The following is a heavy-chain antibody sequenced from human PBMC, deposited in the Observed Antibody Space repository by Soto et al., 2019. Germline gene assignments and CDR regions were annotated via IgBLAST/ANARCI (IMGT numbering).Heavy chain of an antibody. D-gene: IGHD2-15*01. V-gene: IGHV1-18*01. CDR2: ISAYNGNT. J-gene: IGHJ3*02. CDR3: ARAATRINPQRGFDI. Sequence: ASVKVSCKASGYTFTSYGISWVRQAPGQGLEWMGWISAYNGNTNYAQKLQGRVTMTTDTSTSTAYMELRSLRSDDTAVYYCARAATRINPQRGFDIWGQGAMVTVSS. CDR1: GYTFTSYG.